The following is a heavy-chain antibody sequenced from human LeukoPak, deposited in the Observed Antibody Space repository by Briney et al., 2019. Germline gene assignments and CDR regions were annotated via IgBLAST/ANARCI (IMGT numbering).Heavy chain of an antibody. Sequence: GGSLRLSCAASGFTFSSYSMNWVRQAPGKGLEWVSYISSSSSTIYYADSVKGRFTISRDNSKNTLYLQMSSLRAEDTAVYYCAKKYSTGLDPWGQGTLVTVSS. V-gene: IGHV3-48*01. CDR1: GFTFSSYS. CDR3: AKKYSTGLDP. D-gene: IGHD2/OR15-2a*01. CDR2: ISSSSSTI. J-gene: IGHJ5*02.